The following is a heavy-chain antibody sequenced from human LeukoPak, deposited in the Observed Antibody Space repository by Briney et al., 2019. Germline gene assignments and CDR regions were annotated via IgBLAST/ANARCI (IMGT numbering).Heavy chain of an antibody. V-gene: IGHV1-69*13. CDR2: IIPIFGTA. J-gene: IGHJ4*02. CDR1: GGTFSSYA. CDR3: VGSNYDFWSGYYTYYYFDY. D-gene: IGHD3-3*01. Sequence: SVKVSCKASGGTFSSYAISWVRQAPGQGLEWMGGIIPIFGTANYAQKFQGRVTITADESTSTAYMELSSLRSEDTAVYYCVGSNYDFWSGYYTYYYFDYWGQGTLVTVSS.